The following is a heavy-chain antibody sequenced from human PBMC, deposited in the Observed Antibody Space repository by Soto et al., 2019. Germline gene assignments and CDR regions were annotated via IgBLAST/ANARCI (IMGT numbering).Heavy chain of an antibody. CDR3: ARGPVGGYYDSSGCLTNFDY. D-gene: IGHD3-22*01. CDR1: GYTFTSYG. CDR2: ISAYNGNT. J-gene: IGHJ4*02. V-gene: IGHV1-18*01. Sequence: GASVKVSCKASGYTFTSYGISWVRQAPGQGLEWMGWISAYNGNTNYAQKLQGRVTMTTDTSTSTVYMELSSLRSEDTAVYYCARGPVGGYYDSSGCLTNFDYWGQGTLVTVSS.